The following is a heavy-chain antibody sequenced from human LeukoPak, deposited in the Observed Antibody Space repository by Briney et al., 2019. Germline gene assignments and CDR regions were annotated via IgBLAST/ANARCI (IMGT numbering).Heavy chain of an antibody. V-gene: IGHV4-39*02. CDR2: IYYSGST. J-gene: IGHJ4*02. Sequence: PSETLSLTCTVSGGSISSSGYYWGWIRQPPGKGLEWIGNIYYSGSTYYNPSLKSRVTISVDTSKNHFSLKLNSVTAADTALYYCARLGYCSSASCGPLDYWGQGTLVTVSS. D-gene: IGHD2-2*01. CDR3: ARLGYCSSASCGPLDY. CDR1: GGSISSSGYY.